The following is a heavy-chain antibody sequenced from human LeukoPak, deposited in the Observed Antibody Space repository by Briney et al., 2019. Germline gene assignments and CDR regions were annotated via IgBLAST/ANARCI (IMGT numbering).Heavy chain of an antibody. CDR2: ISGSGDST. V-gene: IGHV3-23*01. D-gene: IGHD5-18*01. J-gene: IGHJ4*02. CDR3: VVGYSYGSD. Sequence: GGSLRLSCAASGFTFSSYAMSWVRQAPGKGLEWVSIISGSGDSTYYADSVKGRFTISRDNSKNTLYLQMNSLRAEDTAVYYCVVGYSYGSDWGQGTLVTVSS. CDR1: GFTFSSYA.